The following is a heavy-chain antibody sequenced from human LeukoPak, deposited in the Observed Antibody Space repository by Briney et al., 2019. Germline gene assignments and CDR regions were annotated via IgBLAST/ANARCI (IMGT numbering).Heavy chain of an antibody. V-gene: IGHV3-30*04. D-gene: IGHD3-22*01. CDR3: AREGITMIVVGDAFDI. CDR2: ISYDGSNK. Sequence: GGSLRLSCAASGFTFRSYAMHWVRQAPGKGLEWVAVISYDGSNKYYADSVKGRFTISRDNSKNTLYLQMNSLRAEDTAVYYCAREGITMIVVGDAFDIWGQGTMVTVSS. J-gene: IGHJ3*02. CDR1: GFTFRSYA.